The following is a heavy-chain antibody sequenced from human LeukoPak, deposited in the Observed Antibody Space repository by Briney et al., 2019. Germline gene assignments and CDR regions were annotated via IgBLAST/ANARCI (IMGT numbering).Heavy chain of an antibody. CDR1: GFTFSNYA. CDR3: ARDPNTAMANFDY. CDR2: ISSSSSTI. V-gene: IGHV3-48*01. Sequence: GGSLRLSCAASGFTFSNYAMSWVRQAPGKGLEWVSYISSSSSTIYYADSVKGRFTISRDNAKNSLYLQMNSLRAEDTAVYYCARDPNTAMANFDYWGQGTTVTVSS. D-gene: IGHD5-18*01. J-gene: IGHJ4*03.